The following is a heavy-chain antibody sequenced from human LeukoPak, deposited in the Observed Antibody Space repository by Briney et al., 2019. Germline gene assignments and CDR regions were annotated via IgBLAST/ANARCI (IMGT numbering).Heavy chain of an antibody. Sequence: SETLSLTCTVSGGSVSSGSYYWSWIRQPPGKGLEWIRYIYYSGSTNYNPSLKSRVTISVDTSKNQFSLKLSSVTAADTAVYYCARDRTGPLSYYYGIDPWGQGTLVTVSS. V-gene: IGHV4-61*01. J-gene: IGHJ5*02. CDR2: IYYSGST. CDR1: GGSVSSGSYY. CDR3: ARDRTGPLSYYYGIDP. D-gene: IGHD3-10*01.